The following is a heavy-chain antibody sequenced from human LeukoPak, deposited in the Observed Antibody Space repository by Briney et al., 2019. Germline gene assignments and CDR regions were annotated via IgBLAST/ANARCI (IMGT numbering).Heavy chain of an antibody. J-gene: IGHJ6*02. CDR2: ISSSSSTI. Sequence: GGSLRLSCAASGFTFSSYSMNWVRQAPGKGLEWVSYISSSSSTIYYADSVKGRFTISRDNAKNSLYLQMNSLRAEDTAVYYCARARSSGWSGMDVWGQGTTVTVSS. CDR1: GFTFSSYS. CDR3: ARARSSGWSGMDV. D-gene: IGHD6-19*01. V-gene: IGHV3-48*01.